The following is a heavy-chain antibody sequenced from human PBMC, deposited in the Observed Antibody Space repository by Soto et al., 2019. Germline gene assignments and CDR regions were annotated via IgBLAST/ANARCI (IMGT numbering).Heavy chain of an antibody. J-gene: IGHJ6*02. CDR3: ASGGMTTVTTSNYYYYGMDV. D-gene: IGHD4-17*01. V-gene: IGHV1-2*04. CDR1: GYTFTGYY. CDR2: INPNSGGT. Sequence: QVQLVQSGAEVKKPGASVKVSCKASGYTFTGYYMHWVRQAPGQGLEWMGWINPNSGGTNYAQKCQGWVTMTRDTSISTAYMELSRLRSDDTAVYYCASGGMTTVTTSNYYYYGMDVWGQGTTVTVSS.